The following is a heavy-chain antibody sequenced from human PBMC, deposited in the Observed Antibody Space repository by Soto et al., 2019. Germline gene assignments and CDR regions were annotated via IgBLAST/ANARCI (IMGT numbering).Heavy chain of an antibody. CDR1: GFTFSSYG. J-gene: IGHJ4*02. D-gene: IGHD2-15*01. V-gene: IGHV3-33*01. CDR2: IWYDGSNK. CDR3: ARDEGFTVY. Sequence: QVQLVESGGGVVQPGRSLRLSCAASGFTFSSYGMYWVRQAPGKGLEWVAVIWYDGSNKYYADSVKGRFTISRDNSKNPLYLQMNSLRAEDRAVYYWARDEGFTVYWGQGTRVTVSS.